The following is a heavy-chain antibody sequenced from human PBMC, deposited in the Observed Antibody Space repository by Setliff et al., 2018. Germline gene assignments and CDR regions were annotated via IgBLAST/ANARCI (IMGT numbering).Heavy chain of an antibody. CDR2: IIPLYRST. J-gene: IGHJ4*02. Sequence: SVKVSCKASGGSFTDYAVSWVRQAPGQGPEWMGGIIPLYRSTNYAQSFQGRVTMTADTSTNTAYMELKSLRSDDTAVYHCARDVGAYCSGRICHPGYWGQGTLVTVSS. V-gene: IGHV1-69*06. CDR1: GGSFTDYA. D-gene: IGHD2-15*01. CDR3: ARDVGAYCSGRICHPGY.